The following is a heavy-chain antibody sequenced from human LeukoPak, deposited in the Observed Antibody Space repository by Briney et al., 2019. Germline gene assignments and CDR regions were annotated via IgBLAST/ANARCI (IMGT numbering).Heavy chain of an antibody. CDR3: ARVRGKSGSHNWFDP. Sequence: ASVKVSCKASGYTFTSSDINWVRQATGQGLEWMGWMNPNSGNTGYAQKFQGRVTITRDTSISTAYMELSSLRSEETAVYYCARVRGKSGSHNWFDPWGQGTLVTVSS. J-gene: IGHJ5*02. D-gene: IGHD1-26*01. CDR1: GYTFTSSD. V-gene: IGHV1-8*03. CDR2: MNPNSGNT.